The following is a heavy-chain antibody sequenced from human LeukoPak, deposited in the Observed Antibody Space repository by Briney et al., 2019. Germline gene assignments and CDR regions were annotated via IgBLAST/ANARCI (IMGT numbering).Heavy chain of an antibody. CDR2: ISSSSSYI. V-gene: IGHV3-21*01. Sequence: GGSLRLSCAASGFTFSSYSMNWVRQAPGKGLEWVSSISSSSSYIYYADSVKGRFTISRDNAKSSLYLQMNSLRAEDTAVYYCAREGELHAHFYYYYMDVWGKGTTVTVSS. J-gene: IGHJ6*03. CDR3: AREGELHAHFYYYYMDV. CDR1: GFTFSSYS. D-gene: IGHD3-10*01.